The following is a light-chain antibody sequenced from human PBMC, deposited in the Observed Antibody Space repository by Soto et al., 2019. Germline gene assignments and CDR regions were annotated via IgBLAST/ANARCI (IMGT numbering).Light chain of an antibody. J-gene: IGKJ2*01. V-gene: IGKV3-20*01. CDR2: LAS. CDR1: QSISNNY. CDR3: QQYGDSPPSYT. Sequence: EIGLTQSPGTLSLSPGERATLSCRASQSISNNYLSWYQQKPGQAPRLLIYLASTRATGIPDRFSGSGSGTDFTLTTSRLEPEDFAVYYCQQYGDSPPSYTFGQGNKLDLK.